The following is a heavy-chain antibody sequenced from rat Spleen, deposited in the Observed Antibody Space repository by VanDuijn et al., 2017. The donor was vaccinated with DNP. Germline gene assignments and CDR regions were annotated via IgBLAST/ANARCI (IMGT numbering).Heavy chain of an antibody. V-gene: IGHV5-31*01. J-gene: IGHJ2*01. CDR2: ISNTGGNI. CDR3: AGRPPPTRGPFDY. Sequence: EVQLVESGGGLVQPGRSLKLSCVTSGFTFSNYWMNWLRQAPGKGLEWVASISNTGGNIYYPDPVKGRITISRDNAQNTLYLQMNSLRSEDTATYYCAGRPPPTRGPFDYWGQGVTVTVSS. CDR1: GFTFSNYW. D-gene: IGHD1-4*01.